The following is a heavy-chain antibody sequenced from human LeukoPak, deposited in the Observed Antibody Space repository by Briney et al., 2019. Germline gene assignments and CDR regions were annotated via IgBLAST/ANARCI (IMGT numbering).Heavy chain of an antibody. V-gene: IGHV4-59*08. D-gene: IGHD2/OR15-2a*01. CDR2: IYYSGST. CDR1: GGSISSYY. J-gene: IGHJ4*02. CDR3: AGQHPRNTVDF. Sequence: SETLSLTCTVSGGSISSYYWSWIRQPPGKGLEWIGYIYYSGSTNYNPSLKSRVTISVDTSKNQFSLKLSSVTAADTAVYYCAGQHPRNTVDFWGQGTLVTVSS.